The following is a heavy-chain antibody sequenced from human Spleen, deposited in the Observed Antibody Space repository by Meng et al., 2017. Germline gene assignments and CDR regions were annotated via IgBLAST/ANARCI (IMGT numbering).Heavy chain of an antibody. CDR1: AGFSRSSYW. D-gene: IGHD6-19*01. CDR3: AVFSSGWGPFDC. Sequence: VALQGAGARLVQPSGSLSRLFCVSAGFSRSSYWLSWVRQPPGKGLEWIGEIYHLGSTNYNPSLKSRVTISVDKSKTQFSLKVTSVTAADTAVYYCAVFSSGWGPFDCWGQGTLVTVSS. V-gene: IGHV4-4*02. CDR2: IYHLGST. J-gene: IGHJ4*01.